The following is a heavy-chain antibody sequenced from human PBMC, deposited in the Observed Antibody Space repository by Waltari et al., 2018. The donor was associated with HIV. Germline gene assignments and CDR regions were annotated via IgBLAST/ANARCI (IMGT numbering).Heavy chain of an antibody. J-gene: IGHJ1*01. CDR2: INRSGSSI. CDR3: AKEAGDRGYFQH. V-gene: IGHV3-74*01. CDR1: GVTFTRYW. D-gene: IGHD3-10*01. Sequence: EVQLVESGGNLVKPGGSLRLSCAVSGVTFTRYWMHWVRQAPGKGLGWVSRINRSGSSIRYADSVKGRFTISRNNAKNTLYLQMNSLRDEDTAVYYCAKEAGDRGYFQHWGQGTLVTVSS.